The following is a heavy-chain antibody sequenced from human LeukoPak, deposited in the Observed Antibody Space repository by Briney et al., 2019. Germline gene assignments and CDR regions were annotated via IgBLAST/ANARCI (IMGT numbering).Heavy chain of an antibody. V-gene: IGHV3-30*04. CDR2: ISYDGSNK. Sequence: PGGSLRLSCAASGFTFSSYAMHWVRQAPGKGLEWVAVISYDGSNKYYADSVKGRFTISRDNSKNTLYLQMNSLTADDTAIYYCAKATGTLGNWGQGTLVTVSS. CDR3: AKATGTLGN. D-gene: IGHD1-1*01. J-gene: IGHJ4*02. CDR1: GFTFSSYA.